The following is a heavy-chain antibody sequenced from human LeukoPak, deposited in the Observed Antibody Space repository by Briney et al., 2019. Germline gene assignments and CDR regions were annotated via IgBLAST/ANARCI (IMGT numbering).Heavy chain of an antibody. Sequence: GGSLRLSCAASGFTFSSHSMNWVRQAPGKGLEWVSYISSSSTIYYADSVKGRFTISRDNAKNSLYLQMNSLRAEDTAVYYCARDPEGYYDSSGRDYWGQGTLVTVSS. V-gene: IGHV3-48*01. CDR2: ISSSSTI. J-gene: IGHJ4*02. CDR3: ARDPEGYYDSSGRDY. D-gene: IGHD3-22*01. CDR1: GFTFSSHS.